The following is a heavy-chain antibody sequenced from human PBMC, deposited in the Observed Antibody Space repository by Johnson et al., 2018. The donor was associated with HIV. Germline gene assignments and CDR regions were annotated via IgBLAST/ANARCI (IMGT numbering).Heavy chain of an antibody. CDR3: ARDSLETSDGAFDI. CDR1: GFTFDDYG. D-gene: IGHD1-1*01. CDR2: IYSGGST. V-gene: IGHV3-66*01. J-gene: IGHJ3*02. Sequence: VQLVESGGGVVRPGGSPRLSCAASGFTFDDYGMSWVRQAPGKGLEWVSVIYSGGSTYYADSVKGRFTISRDNSKNTLYLQMNSLRAEDTAVYYCARDSLETSDGAFDIWGQGTMVTVSS.